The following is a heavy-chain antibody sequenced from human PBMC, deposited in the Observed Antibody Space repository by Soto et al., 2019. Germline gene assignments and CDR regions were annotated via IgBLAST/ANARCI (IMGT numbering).Heavy chain of an antibody. V-gene: IGHV3-23*01. CDR3: AKEKHAYGGAFNI. D-gene: IGHD4-17*01. CDR2: ISGSGGST. Sequence: PGGSLRLSSAASGFTFSSYAMSWVRQAPGKGLEWVSAISGSGGSTYYADPVRGRFTISRDNSKNTLYLQMNSLRAEDTAVYYCAKEKHAYGGAFNIWGQGTMVTVSS. CDR1: GFTFSSYA. J-gene: IGHJ3*02.